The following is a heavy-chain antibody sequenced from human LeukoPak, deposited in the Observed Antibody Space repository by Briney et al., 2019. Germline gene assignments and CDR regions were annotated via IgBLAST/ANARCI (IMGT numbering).Heavy chain of an antibody. V-gene: IGHV3-7*01. J-gene: IGHJ4*02. Sequence: PGGSLRLSCAASGFTFSDYYTSWIRQAPGKGLEWVANIKQDGSETYYVDSVKGRFTNSRDNAKNSLFLHMNSLRAEDTAVYYCARDGEMPTIYFDYWGQGTPVTVSS. CDR3: ARDGEMPTIYFDY. CDR1: GFTFSDYY. CDR2: IKQDGSET. D-gene: IGHD5-24*01.